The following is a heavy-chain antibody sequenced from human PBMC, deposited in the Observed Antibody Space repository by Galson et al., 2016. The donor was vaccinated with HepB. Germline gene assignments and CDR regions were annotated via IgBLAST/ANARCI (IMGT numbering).Heavy chain of an antibody. D-gene: IGHD2-2*02. CDR2: INIGGDST. CDR1: GFTFSNYA. CDR3: ARGRTTSCNSAFDI. J-gene: IGHJ3*02. Sequence: SLRLSCAASGFTFSNYAMSWVRQAPGKGLEWVARINIGGDSTYYADSVKGRFTISRDNSKNTLYLQVNSLRVEDTAIYYCARGRTTSCNSAFDIWGQGTMVTVSS. V-gene: IGHV3-23*01.